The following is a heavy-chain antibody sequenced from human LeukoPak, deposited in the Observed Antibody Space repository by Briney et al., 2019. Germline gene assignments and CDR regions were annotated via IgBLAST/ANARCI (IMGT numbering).Heavy chain of an antibody. Sequence: GASVKVSCKASGYTFSDYYMHWVRQAPGHGLEWMGWVNPKNGVVNAAQKFYGRDAMSMDTSTHTAYMELSRLTSDDTAVYFCARDLRDGYWSGYYTDFWGQGTLVTVSS. V-gene: IGHV1-2*02. CDR2: VNPKNGVV. J-gene: IGHJ4*02. CDR1: GYTFSDYY. D-gene: IGHD3-3*01. CDR3: ARDLRDGYWSGYYTDF.